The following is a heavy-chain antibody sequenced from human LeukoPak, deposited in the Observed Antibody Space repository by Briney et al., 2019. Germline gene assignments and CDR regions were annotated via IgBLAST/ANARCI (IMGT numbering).Heavy chain of an antibody. V-gene: IGHV1-69*04. CDR2: IIPILGIA. J-gene: IGHJ4*02. CDR1: GGTFSSYA. CDR3: ALIKGGDGYNRLDY. Sequence: ASVKVSCKASGGTFSSYAISWVRQAPGQGLEWMGRIIPILGIANYAQKFQGRVTITADKSTSTAYMELSSLRSEDTAVYYCALIKGGDGYNRLDYWGQGTLVTVSS. D-gene: IGHD5-24*01.